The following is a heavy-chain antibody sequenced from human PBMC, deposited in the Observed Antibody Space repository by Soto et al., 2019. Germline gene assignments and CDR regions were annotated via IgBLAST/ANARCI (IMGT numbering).Heavy chain of an antibody. D-gene: IGHD2-15*01. V-gene: IGHV4-34*01. Sequence: QVQLQQWGAGLLKPSETLSLTCAVYGGSFSGYYWSWIRQPPGKGLEWIGEMNHSGSANYNPSLKSRVTISVDTSKNQFSLKLSSVTAADTAVYYCARRAKDSRGLGYFQHWGQGTLVTVSS. CDR2: MNHSGSA. CDR1: GGSFSGYY. J-gene: IGHJ1*01. CDR3: ARRAKDSRGLGYFQH.